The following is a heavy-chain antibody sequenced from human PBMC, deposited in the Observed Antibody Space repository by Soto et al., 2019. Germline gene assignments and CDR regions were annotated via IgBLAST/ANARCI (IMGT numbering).Heavy chain of an antibody. CDR3: AKGPDFWSGYYIH. V-gene: IGHV1-69*06. Sequence: SVKVSCKASGGTFSSYAISWVRQAPGQGLEWMGGIIPIFGTANYAQKFQGRVTITADNSKNTLYLQMNSLRAEDTAAYYCAKGPDFWSGYYIHWGQGTLVTVSS. D-gene: IGHD3-3*01. CDR1: GGTFSSYA. CDR2: IIPIFGTA. J-gene: IGHJ4*02.